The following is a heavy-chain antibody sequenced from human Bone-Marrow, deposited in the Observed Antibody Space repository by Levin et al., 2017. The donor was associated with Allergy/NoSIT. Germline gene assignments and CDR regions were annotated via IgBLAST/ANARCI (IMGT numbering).Heavy chain of an antibody. J-gene: IGHJ6*02. V-gene: IGHV3-30*18. CDR2: ISFDGSNK. CDR1: GFTFSNYG. CDR3: AKQMEGRYYYFGMDV. D-gene: IGHD5-24*01. Sequence: GGSLRLSCAASGFTFSNYGMHWVRQAPGTGLEWVSLISFDGSNKYYADSVKGRFTISRDNFKNTVFLQMDSLRAEDTAVYYCAKQMEGRYYYFGMDVWGQGTTVTVSS.